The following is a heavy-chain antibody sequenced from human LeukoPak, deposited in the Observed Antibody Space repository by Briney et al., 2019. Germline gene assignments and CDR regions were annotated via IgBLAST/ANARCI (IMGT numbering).Heavy chain of an antibody. CDR3: ARDATVTNGGVNDGMDV. Sequence: GRSLRLSCAASGFTFSSYGMHWVRQAPGKGLEWVAVISYDGSNKYYADSVKGRFTISRDNAKNSLYLQMDSLRAEDTAVYYCARDATVTNGGVNDGMDVWGQGTTVTVSS. CDR2: ISYDGSNK. V-gene: IGHV3-30*03. CDR1: GFTFSSYG. D-gene: IGHD3-16*01. J-gene: IGHJ6*02.